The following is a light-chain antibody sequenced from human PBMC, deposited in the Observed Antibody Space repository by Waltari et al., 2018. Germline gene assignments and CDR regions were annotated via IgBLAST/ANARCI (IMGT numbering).Light chain of an antibody. CDR2: KDS. CDR1: VLAKKY. Sequence: SYELTQPSSVSVSPGQTARITCSGDVLAKKYARWFQQKPGQAPVLVIYKDSERPSGIPERFAGASSGTTVTLTISGAHVEDEADYYCYSAADNNPWVFGGGTKLTVL. V-gene: IGLV3-27*01. CDR3: YSAADNNPWV. J-gene: IGLJ3*02.